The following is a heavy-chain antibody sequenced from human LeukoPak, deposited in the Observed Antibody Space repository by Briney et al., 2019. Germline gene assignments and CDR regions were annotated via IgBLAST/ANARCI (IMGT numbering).Heavy chain of an antibody. D-gene: IGHD4-23*01. CDR2: ISWKSGSI. V-gene: IGHV3-9*01. CDR1: GFRFDDYS. CDR3: AKDRTTVALGVIDV. Sequence: GGSLRLSCAAPGFRFDDYSMHWARQAPGKGLEWVSGISWKSGSIGYADSVKCRFTISRDNAKSSLYLQMNSLRPEDTALYYCAKDRTTVALGVIDVWGQVTMVSVSS. J-gene: IGHJ3*01.